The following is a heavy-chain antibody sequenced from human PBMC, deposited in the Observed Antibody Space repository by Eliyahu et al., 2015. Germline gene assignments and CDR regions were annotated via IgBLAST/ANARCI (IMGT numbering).Heavy chain of an antibody. Sequence: QVQLVEPGGGVVQPGRSLRLSCAASGFSFSTYGMHWVRQAPGKRLAWVAVISYDGSNRYYADSVKGRFSISRDNSKNTLYLQMDSLRAEDTAVYSCARETVSYFDYWGQGALVTVSS. D-gene: IGHD2-21*02. J-gene: IGHJ4*02. CDR1: GFSFSTYG. CDR3: ARETVSYFDY. V-gene: IGHV3-33*01. CDR2: ISYDGSNR.